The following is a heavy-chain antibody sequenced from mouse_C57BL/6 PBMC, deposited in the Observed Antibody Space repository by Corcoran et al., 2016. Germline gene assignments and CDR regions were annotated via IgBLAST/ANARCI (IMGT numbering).Heavy chain of an antibody. J-gene: IGHJ2*01. D-gene: IGHD1-1*01. CDR2: IYPGDGDT. V-gene: IGHV1-80*01. Sequence: QVQLQQSGAELVKPGASVKISCKASGYAFSSYWMNWVKQRPGKGLEWIGQIYPGDGDTNYNGKFKGKATLTADKSSSTAYMQLSSLTSEDSAVDFCARGITTVVATPDYWGQGTTLTVSS. CDR1: GYAFSSYW. CDR3: ARGITTVVATPDY.